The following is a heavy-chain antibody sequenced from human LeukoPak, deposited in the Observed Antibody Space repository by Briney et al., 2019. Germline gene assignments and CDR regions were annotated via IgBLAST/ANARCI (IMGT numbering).Heavy chain of an antibody. Sequence: PGGSLRLSCAASGFTVRKEYMTWVRQAPGKGLEWVSVVYIGAGTYYSDAVRGRFTTSIDNSEDTLYLQMNRLRADDTATYFCVRVSLDSRLWYYWFWGQGTQVTVAT. D-gene: IGHD3-16*01. J-gene: IGHJ4*02. CDR1: GFTVRKEY. V-gene: IGHV3-66*01. CDR3: VRVSLDSRLWYYWF. CDR2: VYIGAGT.